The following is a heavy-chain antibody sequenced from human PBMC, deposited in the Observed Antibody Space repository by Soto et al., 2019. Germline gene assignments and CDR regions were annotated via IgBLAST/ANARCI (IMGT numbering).Heavy chain of an antibody. CDR2: IYYSGST. D-gene: IGHD2-2*01. V-gene: IGHV4-59*01. CDR1: GGSISSYY. CDR3: ARERRGGYCSSTSCPPIHYYMDV. J-gene: IGHJ6*03. Sequence: SETLSLACTVSGGSISSYYWSWIRQPPGKGLEWIGYIYYSGSTNYNPSLKSRVTISVDTSKNQFSLKLSSVTAADTAVYYCARERRGGYCSSTSCPPIHYYMDVWGKGTTVTVSS.